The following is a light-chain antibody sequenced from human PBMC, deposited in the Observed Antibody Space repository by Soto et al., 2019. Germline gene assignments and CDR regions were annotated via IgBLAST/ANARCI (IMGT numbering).Light chain of an antibody. CDR3: QQRSNWPPEYS. J-gene: IGKJ2*01. Sequence: ELVLTQSPATLSLSPGQRVTLSCRASQSVGSYLAWYQQKPGQAPRLLIYDASNRATGIPARFSGSGSGTDFTLTISSLEPEDFAVYYCQQRSNWPPEYSFGQGTKLEIK. CDR2: DAS. V-gene: IGKV3-11*01. CDR1: QSVGSY.